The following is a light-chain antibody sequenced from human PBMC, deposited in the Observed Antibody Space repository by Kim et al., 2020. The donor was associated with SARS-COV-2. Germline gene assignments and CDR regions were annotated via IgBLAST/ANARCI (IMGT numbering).Light chain of an antibody. V-gene: IGLV3-21*04. CDR2: YDN. J-gene: IGLJ2*01. Sequence: PGKTDRITGGGNNIGSKSVHWYQLKPGQAPILVIYYDNDRPSGIPERFSGSNSGNTATLTISRVEAGDEAAYYCQVWDSNSDHVIFGGGTQLTVL. CDR1: NIGSKS. CDR3: QVWDSNSDHVI.